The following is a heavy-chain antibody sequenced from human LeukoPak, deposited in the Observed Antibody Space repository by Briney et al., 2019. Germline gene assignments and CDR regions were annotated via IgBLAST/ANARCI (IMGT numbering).Heavy chain of an antibody. J-gene: IGHJ1*01. CDR2: INPIGGST. Sequence: ASVKVSCKASGYTFTSYYMHWVRQAPGQGLEWMGIINPIGGSTSDAQKFQGRVTLTRDTSTSTVYMELSSLRSEDTAVYYCARGEFRVGYSSSRDGAYFQHWGQGTLVTVSS. V-gene: IGHV1-46*01. CDR1: GYTFTSYY. CDR3: ARGEFRVGYSSSRDGAYFQH. D-gene: IGHD6-13*01.